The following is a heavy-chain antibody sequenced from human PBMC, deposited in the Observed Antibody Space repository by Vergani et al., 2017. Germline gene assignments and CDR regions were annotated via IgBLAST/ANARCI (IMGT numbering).Heavy chain of an antibody. D-gene: IGHD3-22*01. CDR2: IYYSGST. J-gene: IGHJ3*02. CDR1: GGSISSSSYY. Sequence: QLQLQESGPGLVKPSETLSLTCTVSGGSISSSSYYWGWIRQPPGKGLEWIGYIYYSGSTYYNPSLKSRVTISVDTSKNPFSLKLSSVTAADTAVYYCASRGNYYDSSGYYYGPDAFDIWGQGTTVTVSS. CDR3: ASRGNYYDSSGYYYGPDAFDI. V-gene: IGHV4-39*07.